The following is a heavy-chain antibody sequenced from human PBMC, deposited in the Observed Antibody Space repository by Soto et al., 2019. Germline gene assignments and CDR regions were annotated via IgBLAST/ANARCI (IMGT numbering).Heavy chain of an antibody. CDR1: GFTFSSYA. CDR3: AKDRDYDFWSGYSDY. D-gene: IGHD3-3*01. J-gene: IGHJ4*02. V-gene: IGHV3-23*01. Sequence: GGSLRLSCADSGFTFSSYAMSWVRQAPGKGLEWVSAISGSGGSTYYADSVKGRFTISRDNSKNTLYLQMNSLRAEDTAVYYCAKDRDYDFWSGYSDYWGQGTLVPVSS. CDR2: ISGSGGST.